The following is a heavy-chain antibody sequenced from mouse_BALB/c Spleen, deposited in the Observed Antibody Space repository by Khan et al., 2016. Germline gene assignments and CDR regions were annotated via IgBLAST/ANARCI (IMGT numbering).Heavy chain of an antibody. J-gene: IGHJ3*01. V-gene: IGHV9-3*02. CDR1: GYSFTNYG. Sequence: QIQLVQSGPELKKPGETVKISCKASGYSFTNYGMNWVKQAPGKGLKWMGWIDTNTGEPTYAEDFKGRFAFALETYAITAHLQINNLKNDDTATYFCARWVYDYAWFAYWCQGTLVTVSA. CDR3: ARWVYDYAWFAY. D-gene: IGHD2-4*01. CDR2: IDTNTGEP.